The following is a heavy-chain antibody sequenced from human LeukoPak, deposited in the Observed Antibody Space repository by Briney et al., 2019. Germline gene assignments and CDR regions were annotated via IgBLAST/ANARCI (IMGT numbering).Heavy chain of an antibody. CDR1: GGSISSGSYY. J-gene: IGHJ3*02. V-gene: IGHV4-61*02. Sequence: SQTLSLTCTVSGGSISSGSYYWSWIRQPAGKGLEWIVRIYTSGSTNYNPSLKSRVTISVDTSKNQFSLKLSSVTAEDTAVYYCARVQTYCCSTSCPMGSDAFDIWGQGTMVTVSS. CDR2: IYTSGST. CDR3: ARVQTYCCSTSCPMGSDAFDI. D-gene: IGHD2-2*01.